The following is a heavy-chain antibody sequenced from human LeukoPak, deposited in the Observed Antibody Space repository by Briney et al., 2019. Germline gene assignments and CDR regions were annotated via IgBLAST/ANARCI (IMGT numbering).Heavy chain of an antibody. J-gene: IGHJ4*02. CDR3: ARVGVYYDSSGYYFDY. D-gene: IGHD3-22*01. CDR2: IIPIFGTA. Sequence: SVKVSCKASGGTFSSYAISWVRQAPGQGLEWMGGIIPIFGTANYAQKFQGRVKITTDESTSTAYMELSSLRSEDTAVYYCARVGVYYDSSGYYFDYWGQGTLVTVSS. V-gene: IGHV1-69*05. CDR1: GGTFSSYA.